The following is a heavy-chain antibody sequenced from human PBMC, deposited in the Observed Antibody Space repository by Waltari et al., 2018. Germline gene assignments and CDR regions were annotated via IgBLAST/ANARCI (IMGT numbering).Heavy chain of an antibody. Sequence: EVQLVESGGNLIQPGGSLRLSCAASGFTVRTNFISWVRQAPGRGLEWVSISDSGGNTYDAGSVKGRFTISRDNYKNMVYLEMNSLGAEDTAVYYCAKQSPSYTRGWYPLESWGPGTLVTVSP. J-gene: IGHJ4*02. CDR2: SDSGGNT. CDR3: AKQSPSYTRGWYPLES. D-gene: IGHD6-19*01. CDR1: GFTVRTNF. V-gene: IGHV3-53*01.